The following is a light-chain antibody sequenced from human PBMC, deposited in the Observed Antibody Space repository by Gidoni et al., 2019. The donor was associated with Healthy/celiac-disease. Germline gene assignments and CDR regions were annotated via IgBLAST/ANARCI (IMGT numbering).Light chain of an antibody. J-gene: IGKJ1*01. CDR1: QSISSY. CDR2: AAS. Sequence: IQMTQSPSSLSASVGDRVTITCRESQSISSYLNWYQQKPGKAPKLLIYAASSLQSGVPSRFSGSGSGTDFTLTISSLQPEDFATYYCQQSYSTPQTFGQGTKVEIK. CDR3: QQSYSTPQT. V-gene: IGKV1-39*01.